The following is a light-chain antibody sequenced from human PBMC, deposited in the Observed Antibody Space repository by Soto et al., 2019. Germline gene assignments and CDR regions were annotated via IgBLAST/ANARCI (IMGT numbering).Light chain of an antibody. CDR3: QQSGDSRQVP. V-gene: IGKV3-20*01. CDR1: LRVSANY. Sequence: ETVLTQSPGTLSLSPGETATLSCRASLRVSANYLAWYQHKPGQAPRLLIYDASTRATGTPDRFSGSGSGTDFTLTISRLEPEDFALYYCQQSGDSRQVPFGGGTKVEIK. CDR2: DAS. J-gene: IGKJ4*01.